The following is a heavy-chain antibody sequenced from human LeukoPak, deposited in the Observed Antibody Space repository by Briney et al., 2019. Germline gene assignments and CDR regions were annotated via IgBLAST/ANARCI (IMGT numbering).Heavy chain of an antibody. CDR1: GFTVITTY. V-gene: IGHV3-53*04. J-gene: IGHJ4*02. CDR2: IYTGGNT. D-gene: IGHD5-12*01. CDR3: ARGGYNGHDPYHFDS. Sequence: GGSLRLSCSASGFTVITTYMSWVRQAPGKGLECVSVIYTGGNTYYADSVKGRFTISRHNSENKIYLQMDSLRPEDTAVYYCARGGYNGHDPYHFDSWGQGSLVTVSS.